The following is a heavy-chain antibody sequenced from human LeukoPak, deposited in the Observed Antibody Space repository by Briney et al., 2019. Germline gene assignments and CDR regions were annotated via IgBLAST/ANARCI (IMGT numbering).Heavy chain of an antibody. CDR1: GFPFSSFA. V-gene: IGHV3-23*01. D-gene: IGHD2-15*01. CDR3: AKDQVVVVVAARDWFDP. J-gene: IGHJ5*02. Sequence: GGSLRLSCAASGFPFSSFALSWVRQAPGKGLEWVSAISGSGGSTYYADSVKGRFTISRDNSKNTLYLQMNSLRAEDTAVYYCAKDQVVVVVAARDWFDPWGQGTLVTVS. CDR2: ISGSGGST.